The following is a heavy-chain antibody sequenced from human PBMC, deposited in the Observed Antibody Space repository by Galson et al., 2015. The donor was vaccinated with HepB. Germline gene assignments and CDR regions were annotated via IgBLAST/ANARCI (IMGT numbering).Heavy chain of an antibody. D-gene: IGHD5/OR15-5a*01. V-gene: IGHV3-30*18. Sequence: SLRLSCAASGFPFSSYGMHWVRQAPGKGLEWVAMISYDGSNIYYGDSVKGRFTISRDNSKNTLYLQMSSLRPEDTAVYYCAKKRAVSTWSPCDYWGQGTLVTVSS. CDR2: ISYDGSNI. CDR3: AKKRAVSTWSPCDY. J-gene: IGHJ4*02. CDR1: GFPFSSYG.